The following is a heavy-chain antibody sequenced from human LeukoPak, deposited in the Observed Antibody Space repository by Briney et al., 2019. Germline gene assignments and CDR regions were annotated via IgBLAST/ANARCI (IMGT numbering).Heavy chain of an antibody. CDR3: ARQQQLVGGFDY. J-gene: IGHJ4*02. Sequence: GASLQISCKGSGSSFTSYWIGWVRQLPGKGLEWMGIIYPGDSDTKYSPSFQGQVTISADKSISTAYLQWSSLKASDTAMYYCARQQQLVGGFDYWGQGTLVTVSS. V-gene: IGHV5-51*01. D-gene: IGHD6-13*01. CDR2: IYPGDSDT. CDR1: GSSFTSYW.